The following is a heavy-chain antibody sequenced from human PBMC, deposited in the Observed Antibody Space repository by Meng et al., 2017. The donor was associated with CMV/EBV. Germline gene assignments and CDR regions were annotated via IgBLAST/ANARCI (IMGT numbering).Heavy chain of an antibody. CDR3: ARESVVVPAAMIIKQPDYYYYGMDV. J-gene: IGHJ6*02. V-gene: IGHV4-61*01. Sequence: SETLSLTCTVSGGSVSSGSYYWSWIRQPPGKGLEWIGCIYYSGSTNYNPSLKSRVTISVDTSKNQFSLKLSSVTAADTAVYYCARESVVVPAAMIIKQPDYYYYGMDVWGQGTTVTVSS. D-gene: IGHD2-2*01. CDR1: GGSVSSGSYY. CDR2: IYYSGST.